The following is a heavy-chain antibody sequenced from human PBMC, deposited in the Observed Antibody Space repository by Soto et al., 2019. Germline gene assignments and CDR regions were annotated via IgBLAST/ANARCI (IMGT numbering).Heavy chain of an antibody. D-gene: IGHD3-3*01. CDR3: ARGGMRSVYYENSHDYDHYSGMDV. CDR1: GSTFSTYN. J-gene: IGHJ6*02. Sequence: AASVKVSLTASGSTFSTYNIDWVRQAHGQGLEWMGWMNPNSGHTGYAQRFQGRVTMTTNTSINTAYVELSSLSSEDTAVYYCARGGMRSVYYENSHDYDHYSGMDVWGQGTTVTVSS. CDR2: MNPNSGHT. V-gene: IGHV1-8*01.